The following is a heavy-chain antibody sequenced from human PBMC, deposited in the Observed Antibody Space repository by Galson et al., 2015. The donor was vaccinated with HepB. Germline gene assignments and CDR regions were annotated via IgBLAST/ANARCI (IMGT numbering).Heavy chain of an antibody. CDR1: GFTFSYHA. V-gene: IGHV3-30-3*01. CDR2: ISYDGSNK. J-gene: IGHJ6*02. Sequence: SLRLSCAASGFTFSYHAMHWVRQAPGKGLEWVAIISYDGSNKFYADSVEGRFTISRDNSKNTLYLQMNSLRAEDTALYYCARDRAIPPYHYYGMDLWGQGTTVTVSS. D-gene: IGHD2-21*01. CDR3: ARDRAIPPYHYYGMDL.